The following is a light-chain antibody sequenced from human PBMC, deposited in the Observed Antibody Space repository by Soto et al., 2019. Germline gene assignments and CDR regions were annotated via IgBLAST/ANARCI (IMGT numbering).Light chain of an antibody. CDR1: SSDVGSYNS. V-gene: IGLV2-18*02. Sequence: QSALTQPPSVSGSPGQSVTISCTGTSSDVGSYNSVSWYQQPPGTAPKLTIYDVSNRPSGVPDRFSGSKSGNTASLTISGLQAEDEADYYCSSYTHSTTLVFGGGTKLTVL. J-gene: IGLJ2*01. CDR2: DVS. CDR3: SSYTHSTTLV.